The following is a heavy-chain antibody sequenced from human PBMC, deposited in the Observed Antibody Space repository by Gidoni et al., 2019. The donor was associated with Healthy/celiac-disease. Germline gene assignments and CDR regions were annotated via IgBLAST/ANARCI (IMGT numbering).Heavy chain of an antibody. D-gene: IGHD6-13*01. J-gene: IGHJ6*02. CDR2: INSDGSST. CDR1: GFTFSSYW. Sequence: EVPLVESGGGLVQPGGSLRLPWSASGFTFSSYWMHWVRQAPGKGLVWVSRINSDGSSTSYADSVKGRFTISRDNAKNTLYLQMNSLRAEDTAVYYCARDAHSSPYYYYGMDVWGQGTTVTVSS. CDR3: ARDAHSSPYYYYGMDV. V-gene: IGHV3-74*01.